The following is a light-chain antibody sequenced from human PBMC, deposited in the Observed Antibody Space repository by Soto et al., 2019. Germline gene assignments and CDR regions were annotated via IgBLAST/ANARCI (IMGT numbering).Light chain of an antibody. J-gene: IGKJ1*01. CDR3: QQYARSPET. V-gene: IGKV3-20*01. CDR1: QSVSSSY. Sequence: EIVLTQSPGTLSLSPGERATLSCSASQSVSSSYLAWYQQKPGQAPRLLIYGASRRAPGIPDRFSGYGSGTDFTLTISRLEPEDFAVYYCQQYARSPETFGQGTKVDFK. CDR2: GAS.